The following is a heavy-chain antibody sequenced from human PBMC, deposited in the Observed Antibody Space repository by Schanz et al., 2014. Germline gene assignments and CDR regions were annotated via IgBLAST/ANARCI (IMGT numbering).Heavy chain of an antibody. CDR1: GFTLSSYA. V-gene: IGHV3-30-3*01. Sequence: VQLLESGGGLVRPGGSLRLSCAAYGFTLSSYAMHWVRQAPGKGLEWVAVISYDGSNKYYADSVKGRFTVSRDNARNSLYLHMNTLGAEDTAVYYCARSAGRDFWSGYYTRFDYWGQGTLVTVSS. CDR2: ISYDGSNK. J-gene: IGHJ4*02. D-gene: IGHD3-3*01. CDR3: ARSAGRDFWSGYYTRFDY.